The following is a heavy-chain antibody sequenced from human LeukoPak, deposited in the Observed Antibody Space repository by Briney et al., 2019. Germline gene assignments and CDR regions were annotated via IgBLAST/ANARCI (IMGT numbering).Heavy chain of an antibody. CDR1: GFTFSSYG. J-gene: IGHJ4*02. D-gene: IGHD3-22*01. CDR2: IRYDGSNK. V-gene: IGHV3-30*02. CDR3: AKDIRGFHYYDSSGYYY. Sequence: GGSLRLSCAASGFTFSSYGMSWVRQAPGKGLEWVAFIRYDGSNKYYADSVKGRFTISRDNSKNTLYLQMNSLRAEDTAVYYCAKDIRGFHYYDSSGYYYWGQGTLVTVSS.